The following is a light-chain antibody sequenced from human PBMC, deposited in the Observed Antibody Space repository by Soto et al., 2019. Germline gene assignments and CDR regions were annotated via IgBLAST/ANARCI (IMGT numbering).Light chain of an antibody. Sequence: EIVMTQSPATLSVSPGEKATLSCRASQTVSNNLAWYQQKPGQAPRLLIYFASTRATGIPARFSGSGSGTEFTLTISSLQSEDFAVYYCQQYNQWPLTFGGGTKPETK. CDR3: QQYNQWPLT. CDR2: FAS. J-gene: IGKJ4*01. CDR1: QTVSNN. V-gene: IGKV3-15*01.